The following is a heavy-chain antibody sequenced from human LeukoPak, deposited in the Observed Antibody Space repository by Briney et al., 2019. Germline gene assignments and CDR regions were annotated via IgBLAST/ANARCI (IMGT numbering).Heavy chain of an antibody. CDR3: ARGGVRGVYYYYYMDV. CDR1: GFTFSSYW. V-gene: IGHV3-7*01. Sequence: PGGSLRLSCAASGFTFSSYWMSWVRQAPGKGLEWVANIKQDGSEKYYVDSVKGRFTISRDNAKNSLYLQMNSLRAEETAVYYCARGGVRGVYYYYYMDVWGKGTTVTVSS. CDR2: IKQDGSEK. J-gene: IGHJ6*03. D-gene: IGHD3-10*01.